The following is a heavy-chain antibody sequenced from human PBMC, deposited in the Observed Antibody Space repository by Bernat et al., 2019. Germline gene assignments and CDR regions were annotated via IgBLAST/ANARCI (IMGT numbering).Heavy chain of an antibody. CDR2: ISGSGGST. Sequence: EVQLVESGGGLVQPGGSLRLSCAASGFTFISYAMSWVRQAPGKGLEWVAGISGSGGSTYYADSVKGRFTNSRYSSTNTPSLQMSSLRAEDTAVYYCAKVTIKSQYCSGGSCYLAALDYWGQGTLVTVSS. D-gene: IGHD2-15*01. CDR3: AKVTIKSQYCSGGSCYLAALDY. J-gene: IGHJ4*02. CDR1: GFTFISYA. V-gene: IGHV3-23*04.